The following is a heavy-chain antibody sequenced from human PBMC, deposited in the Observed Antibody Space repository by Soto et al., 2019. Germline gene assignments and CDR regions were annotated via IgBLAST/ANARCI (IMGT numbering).Heavy chain of an antibody. CDR2: ISDPGTST. D-gene: IGHD2-21*02. CDR1: GFTFGNYA. V-gene: IGHV3-23*01. Sequence: LRLSCEASGFTFGNYAMNWVRQAPGKGLEWISSISDPGTSTYYANSVKGRFSMSRDNSKNTLFLQMNRLRADDTAVYFCAKSLVTPSDAFDLWGRGTLVTVSS. CDR3: AKSLVTPSDAFDL. J-gene: IGHJ3*01.